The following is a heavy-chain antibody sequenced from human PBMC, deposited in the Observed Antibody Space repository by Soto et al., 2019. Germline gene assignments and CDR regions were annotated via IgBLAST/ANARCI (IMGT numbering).Heavy chain of an antibody. CDR1: GYGFTDYT. J-gene: IGHJ6*02. CDR2: INPKTGGT. CDR3: ARNWARPRSVSYYNGMDV. V-gene: IGHV1-2*04. Sequence: QVQLVQSGAEVKESGASVKVSCKPSGYGFTDYTIHWVRQAPGQGLEWMGWINPKTGGTEYAQKFQGWVTMARDTSSNTIYMEMKRLKFDDTAVYYCARNWARPRSVSYYNGMDVWGQGTTVIVSS. D-gene: IGHD3-10*01.